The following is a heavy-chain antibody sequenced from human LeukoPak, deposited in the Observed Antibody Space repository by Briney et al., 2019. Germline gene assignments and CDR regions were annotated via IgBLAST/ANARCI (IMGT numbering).Heavy chain of an antibody. CDR2: IDPGDSYG. Sequence: GESLKISCTGSGYDFNNYWISWVRQKPGEGLEWMGRIDPGDSYGNYGPSFQGHVTISVDKSTRTTYLQWSSLKPSDTAMYYCARLEGRGWFTFFDFWGQGTLAT. D-gene: IGHD6-19*01. J-gene: IGHJ4*02. CDR3: ARLEGRGWFTFFDF. CDR1: GYDFNNYW. V-gene: IGHV5-10-1*01.